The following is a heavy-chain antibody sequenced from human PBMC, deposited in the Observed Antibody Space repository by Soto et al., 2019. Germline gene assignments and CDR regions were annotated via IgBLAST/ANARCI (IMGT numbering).Heavy chain of an antibody. D-gene: IGHD6-13*01. CDR3: ARWRAADGVFDY. J-gene: IGHJ4*02. Sequence: PSETLSLTGAVYGGSFSGYYWSWIRQPPGKGLEWIGEINHSGSTNYNPSLKSRVTISVDKSKNQFSLKLSSVTAADTAVYYCARWRAADGVFDYWGQGTLVTVSP. CDR1: GGSFSGYY. V-gene: IGHV4-34*01. CDR2: INHSGST.